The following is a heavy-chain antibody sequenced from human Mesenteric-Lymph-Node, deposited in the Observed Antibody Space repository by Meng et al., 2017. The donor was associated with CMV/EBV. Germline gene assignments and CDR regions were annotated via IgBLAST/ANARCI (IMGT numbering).Heavy chain of an antibody. D-gene: IGHD2-2*02. CDR3: VKGLGFCSSAGCYNWFDP. Sequence: GESLKISCAASGLTFNSYAMNWVRQAPGKGLEWVAAISSSGSNTFYADSVKGRFTISRDNSKNTVFLQMHSLRVEDTALYYCVKGLGFCSSAGCYNWFDPWGQGTQVTVSS. CDR1: GLTFNSYA. CDR2: ISSSGSNT. J-gene: IGHJ5*02. V-gene: IGHV3-23*01.